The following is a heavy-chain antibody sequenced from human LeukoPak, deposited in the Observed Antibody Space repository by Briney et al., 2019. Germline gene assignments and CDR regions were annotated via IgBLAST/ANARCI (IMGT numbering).Heavy chain of an antibody. CDR1: NFTFSDCT. J-gene: IGHJ4*02. D-gene: IGHD1-20*01. V-gene: IGHV3-21*01. CDR3: AKSRHPYNWNDGAFFDY. Sequence: PGGSLRLSCAASNFTFSDCTMNWVRQTPGKGLEWLSSVTSSSSFIYYADSVKGRFTISRDNSKNTLYLHMDSLRPEDTAVYYRAKSRHPYNWNDGAFFDYWGQGTLVTVSS. CDR2: VTSSSSFI.